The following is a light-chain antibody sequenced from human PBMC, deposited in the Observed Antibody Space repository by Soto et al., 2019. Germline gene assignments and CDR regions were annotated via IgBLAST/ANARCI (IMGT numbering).Light chain of an antibody. V-gene: IGKV1-39*01. CDR3: QQSYRTPQT. CDR2: AAS. J-gene: IGKJ1*01. CDR1: QSISTY. Sequence: DIQMTQSPSSLSAYVGDRVPITCRASQSISTYLNWYQQKPGKAPKLLIYAASSLQSGVPSRFRGSGSGTDFTLTISSLQPEDFATYYCQQSYRTPQTFGQGTKVEIK.